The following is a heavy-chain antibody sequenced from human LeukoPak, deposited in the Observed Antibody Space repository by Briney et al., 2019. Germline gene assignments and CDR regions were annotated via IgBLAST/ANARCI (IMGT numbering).Heavy chain of an antibody. CDR1: GGSISNYY. CDR3: ARSGSYYPFDY. CDR2: IYSSVST. V-gene: IGHV4-59*08. D-gene: IGHD1-26*01. J-gene: IGHJ4*02. Sequence: SETLSLTCTVSGGSISNYYWSWIRQPPEKGLEWIGYIYSSVSTSYNPSLKGRVTISVDTSRNQFSLKLSSVTAADTAVYYCARSGSYYPFDYWGQGTLVTVSS.